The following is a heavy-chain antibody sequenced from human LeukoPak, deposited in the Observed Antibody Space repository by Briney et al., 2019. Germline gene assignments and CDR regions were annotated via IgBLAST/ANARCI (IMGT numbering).Heavy chain of an antibody. V-gene: IGHV1-8*01. J-gene: IGHJ6*03. CDR1: GYTFTSYD. Sequence: ASVKVSCKASGYTFTSYDINWVRQATGQGLEWMGWMNPNSGNTGYAQKFQGRVTMTRNTSISTAYMELSSLRSEDTAVYYCARGMSRGVIIIRYYYYYMDVWGKGTTVTVSS. CDR2: MNPNSGNT. D-gene: IGHD3-10*01. CDR3: ARGMSRGVIIIRYYYYYMDV.